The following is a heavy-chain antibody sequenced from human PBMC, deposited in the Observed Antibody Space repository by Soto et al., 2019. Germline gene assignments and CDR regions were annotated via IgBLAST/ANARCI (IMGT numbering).Heavy chain of an antibody. Sequence: PSETMSLTCAVYGGSFSGYYWSWIRQPPGKGLEWIGEINHSGSTNYNPSLKSRVTISVDKSKNQFSLKLSSVTAADTAVYYCVRDGTKTLRDWFDPWGQGISVTVSS. CDR1: GGSFSGYY. D-gene: IGHD1-1*01. CDR2: INHSGST. V-gene: IGHV4-34*01. CDR3: VRDGTKTLRDWFDP. J-gene: IGHJ5*02.